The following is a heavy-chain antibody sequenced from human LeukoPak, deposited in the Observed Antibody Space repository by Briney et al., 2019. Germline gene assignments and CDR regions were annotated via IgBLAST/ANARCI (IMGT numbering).Heavy chain of an antibody. D-gene: IGHD6-13*01. Sequence: GGSLRLTCAASGFTFSSYWMSWVRQAPGKGLEWVANIKQDGSEKYYVDAVKGRFTISGDNAKNSLYLQMNSLRIEDTAVYYCALRGYSSSWTALDYWGQGTLVTVSS. CDR1: GFTFSSYW. V-gene: IGHV3-7*01. J-gene: IGHJ4*02. CDR3: ALRGYSSSWTALDY. CDR2: IKQDGSEK.